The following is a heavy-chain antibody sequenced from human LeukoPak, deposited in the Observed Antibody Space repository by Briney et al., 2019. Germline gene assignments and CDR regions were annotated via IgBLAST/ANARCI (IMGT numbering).Heavy chain of an antibody. V-gene: IGHV3-23*01. CDR2: ICANDGNT. J-gene: IGHJ4*02. CDR1: GLTFRNYA. D-gene: IGHD3-22*01. CDR3: ARDEYYDSSFDY. Sequence: GGSLRLSCAASGLTFRNYAMSWVRQAPGKGLEWVSVICANDGNTYYADAVKGRFTISRDNSKDTLYLQMDSRRAEDTAVYYCARDEYYDSSFDYWGQGTLVTVSS.